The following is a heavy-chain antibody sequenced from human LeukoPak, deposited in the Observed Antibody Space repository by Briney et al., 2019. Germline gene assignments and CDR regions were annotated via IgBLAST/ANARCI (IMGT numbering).Heavy chain of an antibody. CDR2: IYYSGST. V-gene: IGHV4-61*01. D-gene: IGHD6-13*01. J-gene: IGHJ4*02. CDR1: GGSVSSGSYY. Sequence: PSETLSLTCTVSGGSVSSGSYYWSWIRQPPGKGLEWIGYIYYSGSTNYNPSLKSRVTISVDTSKNQFSLKLSSVTAADTAVYYCARVLRGSSWYAIDYWGQGTLVTVSS. CDR3: ARVLRGSSWYAIDY.